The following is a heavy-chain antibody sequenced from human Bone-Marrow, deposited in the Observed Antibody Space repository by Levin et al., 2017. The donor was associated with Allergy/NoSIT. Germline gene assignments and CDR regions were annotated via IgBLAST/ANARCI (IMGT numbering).Heavy chain of an antibody. CDR3: AREDASSGWYDKLDY. D-gene: IGHD6-19*01. CDR1: GYTFTDKY. V-gene: IGHV1-2*02. J-gene: IGHJ4*02. CDR2: INPNSGCT. Sequence: GESLKISCKASGYTFTDKYIHWMRQAPGQGLEWLGWINPNSGCTSYAQTFQGRVTMTRDTSISTAYMEVTRLTSDDTAVYFCAREDASSGWYDKLDYWGQGTLVTVSS.